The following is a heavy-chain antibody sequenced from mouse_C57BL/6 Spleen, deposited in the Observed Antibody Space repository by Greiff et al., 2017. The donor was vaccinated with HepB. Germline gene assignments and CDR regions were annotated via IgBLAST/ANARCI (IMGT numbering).Heavy chain of an antibody. CDR3: ARDPYYDYDPRFDY. D-gene: IGHD2-4*01. CDR2: ISDGGSYT. J-gene: IGHJ2*01. Sequence: EVKLVESGGGLVKPGGSLKLSCAASGFTFSSYAMSWVRQTPEKRLEWVATISDGGSYTYYPDKLKGRFTIPRDNAKKNLYLQMSHLKSEDTAMYYCARDPYYDYDPRFDYWGQGTTLTVSS. V-gene: IGHV5-4*01. CDR1: GFTFSSYA.